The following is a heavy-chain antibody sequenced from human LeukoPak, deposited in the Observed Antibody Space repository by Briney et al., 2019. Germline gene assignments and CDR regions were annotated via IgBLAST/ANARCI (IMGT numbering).Heavy chain of an antibody. Sequence: PGGSLRLSCAASGFTFSSYSMNWVRQAPGKGLEWVSSISSSSSSYIYYADSVKGRFTISRDNAKNSLYLQMNSLRAEDTAVYYCARGNYPGIAVAGTNHGDYWGQGTLVTVSS. CDR1: GFTFSSYS. J-gene: IGHJ4*02. V-gene: IGHV3-21*01. D-gene: IGHD6-19*01. CDR2: ISSSSSSYI. CDR3: ARGNYPGIAVAGTNHGDY.